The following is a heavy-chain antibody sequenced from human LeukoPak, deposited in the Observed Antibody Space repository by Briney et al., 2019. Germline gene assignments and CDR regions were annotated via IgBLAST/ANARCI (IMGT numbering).Heavy chain of an antibody. Sequence: SLRLSCAASGFTFDGFAMPWVRQAPGKGLEWVSGISWNSGSIGYADSVKGRFTISRDNAKNSLYLQMNGLRAEDTALYYCAKDRTGDFWSGYPDYWGQGTLVTVSS. CDR2: ISWNSGSI. CDR3: AKDRTGDFWSGYPDY. CDR1: GFTFDGFA. D-gene: IGHD3-3*01. J-gene: IGHJ4*02. V-gene: IGHV3-9*01.